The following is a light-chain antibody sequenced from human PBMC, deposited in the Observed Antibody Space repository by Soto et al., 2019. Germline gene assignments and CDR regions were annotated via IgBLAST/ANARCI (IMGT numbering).Light chain of an antibody. V-gene: IGKV2-28*01. J-gene: IGKJ2*01. Sequence: DIVMTQSPLSLPVTPGEPASISCRSSQSLLYINGNNYLDWYLQKPGQSPQLLIYLGSNRASGVPDRFSGSGSGTDFTLKISRVEAEDVGVYYCMQALQTPRTFGQGTKLEIK. CDR3: MQALQTPRT. CDR2: LGS. CDR1: QSLLYINGNNY.